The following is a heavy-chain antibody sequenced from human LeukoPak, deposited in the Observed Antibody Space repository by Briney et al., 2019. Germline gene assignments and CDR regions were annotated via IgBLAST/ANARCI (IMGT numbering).Heavy chain of an antibody. J-gene: IGHJ5*02. CDR1: GYTFTGYY. D-gene: IGHD3-10*01. V-gene: IGHV1-2*02. CDR3: ARARITMVRGVIDNWFDP. CDR2: INPNSGGT. Sequence: ASVKVSCKASGYTFTGYYMHWVRQAPGQGLEWMGWINPNSGGTNYAQKFQGRVTMTRDTSISTAYMGLSRLRSDDTAVYYCARARITMVRGVIDNWFDPWGQGTLVTVSS.